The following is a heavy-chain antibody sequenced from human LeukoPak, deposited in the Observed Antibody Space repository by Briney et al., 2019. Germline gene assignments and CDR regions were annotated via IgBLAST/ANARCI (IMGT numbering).Heavy chain of an antibody. CDR1: GFTFSSYG. Sequence: PGGSLRLSRAASGFTFSSYGVHWVRQAPGKGLEWVALISFDGSNKYYADSVKGRFTISRDNSKNTLYLQMNSLRAEDTAVYYCVRDQMADYYGSGSYNGMDVWGQGTTVTVSS. J-gene: IGHJ6*02. D-gene: IGHD3-10*01. CDR2: ISFDGSNK. V-gene: IGHV3-30-3*01. CDR3: VRDQMADYYGSGSYNGMDV.